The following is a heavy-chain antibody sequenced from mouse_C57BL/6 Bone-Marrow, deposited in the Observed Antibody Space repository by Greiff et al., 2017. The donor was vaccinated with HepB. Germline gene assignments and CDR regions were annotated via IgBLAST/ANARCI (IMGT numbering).Heavy chain of an antibody. V-gene: IGHV14-1*01. D-gene: IGHD1-1*01. CDR3: TTSSRGYCDY. CDR1: GFNIKDHY. J-gene: IGHJ2*01. Sequence: EVQLQQSGAELVRPGASVKLSCKASGFNIKDHYMHWVKQRPEQGLEWIGRIDPEDGDTEYATKFQGKATMTADTSSNTAYLQLSSLTSEDTSVYYCTTSSRGYCDYWGQGTTLTVSS. CDR2: IDPEDGDT.